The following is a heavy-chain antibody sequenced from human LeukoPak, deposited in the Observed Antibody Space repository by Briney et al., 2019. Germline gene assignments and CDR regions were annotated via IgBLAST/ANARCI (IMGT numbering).Heavy chain of an antibody. CDR3: ARGDYCSSTSCYAQVGSFDP. CDR2: INHSGST. D-gene: IGHD2-2*01. J-gene: IGHJ5*02. CDR1: GGSFRGYY. V-gene: IGHV4-34*01. Sequence: SETLSLTCAVYGGSFRGYYWSWIRQPPGKGLGWIGEINHSGSTNYNPSLKSRVTISVDTSKNQFSLKLSFVTAADTAVYYCARGDYCSSTSCYAQVGSFDPWGQGTLVTVSS.